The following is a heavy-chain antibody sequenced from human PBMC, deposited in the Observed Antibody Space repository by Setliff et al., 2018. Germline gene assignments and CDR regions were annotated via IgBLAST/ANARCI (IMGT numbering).Heavy chain of an antibody. D-gene: IGHD2-2*01. V-gene: IGHV5-51*01. Sequence: GESLKISCKGSGYSFTSHWTAWVRQMAGKGLEWMGIIYPGDSDTRYSPSFQGQVTISADKSINTAYLQWNSLKVSDTAIYYCTRHEDRNKCTSSSCYRENDAFDVWGQGAMVTVSS. CDR3: TRHEDRNKCTSSSCYRENDAFDV. J-gene: IGHJ3*01. CDR1: GYSFTSHW. CDR2: IYPGDSDT.